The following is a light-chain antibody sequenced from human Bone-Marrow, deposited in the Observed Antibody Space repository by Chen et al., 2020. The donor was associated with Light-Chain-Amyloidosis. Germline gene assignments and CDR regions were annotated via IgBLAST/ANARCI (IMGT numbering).Light chain of an antibody. CDR3: QVWDRSSDRPV. V-gene: IGLV3-21*02. Sequence: SHVLTPPSSVSVAPGQTATLACGGNNIGSTSVHWYQQTPGQAPLLVVYDDSDRPSGIPERLSGSNSGNTATLTISRVEAGDEADYYCQVWDRSSDRPVFGGGTKLTVL. J-gene: IGLJ3*02. CDR1: NIGSTS. CDR2: DDS.